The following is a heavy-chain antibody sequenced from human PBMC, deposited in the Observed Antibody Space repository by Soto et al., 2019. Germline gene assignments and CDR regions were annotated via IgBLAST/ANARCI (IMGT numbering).Heavy chain of an antibody. CDR3: ADLPCSGGSCYGFYFSGMDV. J-gene: IGHJ6*02. CDR2: TYWDDDK. D-gene: IGHD2-15*01. V-gene: IGHV2-5*02. Sequence: QITLKESGPTLVKPTQTLTLTCTFSGFSLSTSGVGVAWIRQTPGKTLAWLALTYWDDDKRYRPSLESRLTITKDTSKNQVVLTMTNMASVDTATYDCADLPCSGGSCYGFYFSGMDVWGQGTTVTVSS. CDR1: GFSLSTSGVG.